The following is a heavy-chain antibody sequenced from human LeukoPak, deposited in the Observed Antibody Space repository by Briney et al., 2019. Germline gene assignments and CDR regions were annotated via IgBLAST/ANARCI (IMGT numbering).Heavy chain of an antibody. Sequence: SETLSLTCTVSGGSINSHSYYWGWIRQPPGKGLEWIGSVYYDGTSYSNPSLKTRVGVFVDTSRDQFSLHLDFVTAADTALYYCVRHISTNTGYFDSCGQGTLVSVSS. D-gene: IGHD5-24*01. J-gene: IGHJ4*02. CDR1: GGSINSHSYY. CDR2: VYYDGTS. CDR3: VRHISTNTGYFDS. V-gene: IGHV4-39*01.